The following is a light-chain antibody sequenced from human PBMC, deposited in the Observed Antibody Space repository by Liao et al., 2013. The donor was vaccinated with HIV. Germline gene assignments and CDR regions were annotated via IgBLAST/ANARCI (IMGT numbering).Light chain of an antibody. CDR1: ALPNLF. CDR3: QSADSSGTYVV. J-gene: IGLJ2*01. CDR2: KDS. Sequence: SYELTQPPSVSVSPGQTARITCSGDALPNLFAYWYQQKPGQAPVLVIYKDSERPSRIPERFSGSSSGTTVTLTISGVQAEDEADYYCQSADSSGTYVVFGGGTKLTVL. V-gene: IGLV3-25*03.